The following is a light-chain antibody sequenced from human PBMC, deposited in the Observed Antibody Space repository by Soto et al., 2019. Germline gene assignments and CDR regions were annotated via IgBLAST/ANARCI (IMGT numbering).Light chain of an antibody. J-gene: IGLJ2*01. V-gene: IGLV2-23*01. CDR3: CSYESTNTLV. Sequence: QSALTQPASVSGSPGQSITISCTGTSDDIGAYDRVSWFQQYPGEAPKIIIYEGSKRPSGVSNRFSGSKSGNTASLTISGLQAEDEADYYCCSYESTNTLVLGGGTKLTVL. CDR1: SDDIGAYDR. CDR2: EGS.